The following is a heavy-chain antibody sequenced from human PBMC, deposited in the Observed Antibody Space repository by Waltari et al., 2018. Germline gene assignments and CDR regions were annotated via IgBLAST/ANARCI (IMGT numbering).Heavy chain of an antibody. CDR2: ISGSGGST. D-gene: IGHD3-10*01. V-gene: IGHV3-23*01. Sequence: EVQLLESGGGLVQPGGSLRLSCAASGFTFSSYAMSWVRQAPGKGLEWVSAISGSGGSTYYADSVKGRFTNSRDNSKNTLYLQMNSLRAEDTAVYYCAKEIWFGEPKTRSGFDYWGQGTLVTVSS. CDR3: AKEIWFGEPKTRSGFDY. J-gene: IGHJ4*02. CDR1: GFTFSSYA.